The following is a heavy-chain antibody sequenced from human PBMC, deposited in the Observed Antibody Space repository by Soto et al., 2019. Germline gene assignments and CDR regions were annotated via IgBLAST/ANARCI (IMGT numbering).Heavy chain of an antibody. CDR3: ARAGGIFGGVNKTPPFYLIDV. Sequence: TLSLTCTVSGGSISSYYWSWIRQPPGKGLEWIGYIYYSGSTNYNPSLKSRVTISVDTSKNQFSLKLSSVTAADTAVYYCARAGGIFGGVNKTPPFYLIDVWGKGTTVTVSS. CDR1: GGSISSYY. CDR2: IYYSGST. D-gene: IGHD3-3*01. J-gene: IGHJ6*04. V-gene: IGHV4-59*01.